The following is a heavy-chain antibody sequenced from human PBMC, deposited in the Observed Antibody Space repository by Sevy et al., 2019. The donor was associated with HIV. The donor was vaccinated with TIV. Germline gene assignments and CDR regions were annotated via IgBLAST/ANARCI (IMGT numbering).Heavy chain of an antibody. D-gene: IGHD3-22*01. J-gene: IGHJ4*02. CDR3: ARVFEPITMIVVVAIDY. CDR1: GFTFSSYE. V-gene: IGHV3-48*03. CDR2: ISSSGSTI. Sequence: GGSLRLSCAASGFTFSSYEMNWVRQAPGKGLEWVSYISSSGSTIYYADSVKGRFTISRDNAKNSLYLQMHSPRAEDTAVYYCARVFEPITMIVVVAIDYWGQGTLVTVSS.